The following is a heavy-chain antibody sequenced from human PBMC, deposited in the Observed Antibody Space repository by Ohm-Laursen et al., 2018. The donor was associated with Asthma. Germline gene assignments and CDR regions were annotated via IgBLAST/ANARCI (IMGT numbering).Heavy chain of an antibody. V-gene: IGHV3-30*18. J-gene: IGHJ4*02. CDR3: AKQLWICSSTSCHFDY. CDR2: ISYDGSNK. Sequence: SLRLSCAASGFTFSSYGMHWVRQAPGKGLEWVAVISYDGSNKYYADSVKGRFTISRDNSKNTLYLQMNSLRAEDTAVYYCAKQLWICSSTSCHFDYWGQGTLVTVSS. D-gene: IGHD2-2*01. CDR1: GFTFSSYG.